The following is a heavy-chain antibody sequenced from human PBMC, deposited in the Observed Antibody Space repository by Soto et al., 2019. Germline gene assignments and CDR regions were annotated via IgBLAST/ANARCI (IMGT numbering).Heavy chain of an antibody. CDR1: GGCMSRYY. Sequence: XATLSLTCTVCGGCMSRYYWTWIRQPPGKGLEWIGNIHYTGSTNYNPSLKSRVTILLGTSTSQFSLKVSSVTAADTAVYYCARDLTTSSTDGPLDPWGHRTLVTVSS. J-gene: IGHJ5*02. CDR2: IHYTGST. CDR3: ARDLTTSSTDGPLDP. V-gene: IGHV4-59*01. D-gene: IGHD1-1*01.